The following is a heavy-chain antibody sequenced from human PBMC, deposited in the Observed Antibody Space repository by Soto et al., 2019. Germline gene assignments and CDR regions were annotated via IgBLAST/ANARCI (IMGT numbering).Heavy chain of an antibody. CDR1: GYTFTIYG. CDR3: ARDPYHVLMVNAPNLYGMDV. J-gene: IGHJ6*02. D-gene: IGHD2-8*01. CDR2: ISPDNGNT. V-gene: IGHV1-18*01. Sequence: GASVKVSCKASGYTFTIYGINWVRQAPGQGLEWMGWISPDNGNTNYAQKLQGRVTMTTDTSTNTAYMELRSLRSDDTAVYYCARDPYHVLMVNAPNLYGMDVWGQGTTVTVSS.